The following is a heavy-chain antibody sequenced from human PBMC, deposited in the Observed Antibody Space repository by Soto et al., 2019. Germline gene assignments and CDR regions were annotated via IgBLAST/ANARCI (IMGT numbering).Heavy chain of an antibody. D-gene: IGHD2-8*01. CDR3: ATSMRHTLNP. CDR2: INQDGSDQ. J-gene: IGHJ5*02. V-gene: IGHV3-7*01. Sequence: EVQVVESGGDLVQPGGSLRLSCAASGLTFSSHWMTWVRQVPGKGLEWVANINQDGSDQYYVDSVKGRFTISRDNAKNSLCLHMNSLRVEDTAVYYCATSMRHTLNPWGQGTLVTVSS. CDR1: GLTFSSHW.